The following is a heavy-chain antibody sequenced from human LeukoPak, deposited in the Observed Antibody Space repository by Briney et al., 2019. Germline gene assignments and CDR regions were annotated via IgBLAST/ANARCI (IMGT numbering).Heavy chain of an antibody. D-gene: IGHD3-3*01. Sequence: GGSLRLSCAASGFTSSSYWMSWVRQAPGKGLEWVANIKQDGSEKYYVDSVKGRFTISRDNAKNSLYLQMNSLRAEDTAVYYCARDQGDFWSGYGRDYWGQGTLVTVSS. J-gene: IGHJ4*02. CDR2: IKQDGSEK. CDR1: GFTSSSYW. V-gene: IGHV3-7*01. CDR3: ARDQGDFWSGYGRDY.